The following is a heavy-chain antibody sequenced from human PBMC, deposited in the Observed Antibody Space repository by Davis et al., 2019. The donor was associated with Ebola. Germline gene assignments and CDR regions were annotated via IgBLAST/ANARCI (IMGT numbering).Heavy chain of an antibody. J-gene: IGHJ3*02. V-gene: IGHV3-7*03. D-gene: IGHD3-22*01. CDR1: GFTFSDYY. Sequence: GESLKISCAASGFTFSDYYMSWVRQAPGKGLEWVANIKQDGSEKYYVDSVKGRFTISRDNAKNSLYLQMNSLRAEDTAVYYCARERYYYDSSGYYPRSAFDIWGQGTMVTVSS. CDR3: ARERYYYDSSGYYPRSAFDI. CDR2: IKQDGSEK.